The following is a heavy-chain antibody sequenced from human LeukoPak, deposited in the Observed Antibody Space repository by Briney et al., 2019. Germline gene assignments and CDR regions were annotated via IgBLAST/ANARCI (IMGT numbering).Heavy chain of an antibody. CDR1: GGSISSGSYY. CDR2: IYTSGST. Sequence: SETLSLACTVSGGSISSGSYYWSWIRQPAGKGLEWIGHIYTSGSTNYNPSLKSRVTISVDTSKNQFSLKLSSVTAADTAVYYCARAYSYSSGWYYFDYWGQGTLVTVSS. CDR3: ARAYSYSSGWYYFDY. J-gene: IGHJ4*02. D-gene: IGHD6-19*01. V-gene: IGHV4-61*09.